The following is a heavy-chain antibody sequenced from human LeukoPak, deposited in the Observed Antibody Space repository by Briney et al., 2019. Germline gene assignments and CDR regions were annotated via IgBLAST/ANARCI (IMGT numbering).Heavy chain of an antibody. Sequence: SETLSLTCTVSGGSISSSSYSWGWIRQPPGKGLEWIGSIYYNGNTYHNPSLNSRVTISVDTSKNQFSLKLSSVTAGDTAIYYCARHLSGWPPRVTLPFEYWGQGTLVTASS. CDR3: ARHLSGWPPRVTLPFEY. J-gene: IGHJ4*02. D-gene: IGHD6-25*01. CDR2: IYYNGNT. V-gene: IGHV4-39*01. CDR1: GGSISSSSYS.